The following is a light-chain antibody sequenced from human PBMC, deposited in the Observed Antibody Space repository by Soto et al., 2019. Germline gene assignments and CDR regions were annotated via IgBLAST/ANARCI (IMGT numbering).Light chain of an antibody. CDR2: AAS. V-gene: IGKV1-39*01. CDR3: QQTDRTPLT. J-gene: IGKJ4*01. Sequence: DIQMTQSPSSLSASVVDRVTITCRASQSVSSYLNWYQQKAGKAPKLLIYAASTLQSGVPSRFSGSGSGTDFTLVISSLQHEDFATYFCQQTDRTPLTVGGGTKVEIK. CDR1: QSVSSY.